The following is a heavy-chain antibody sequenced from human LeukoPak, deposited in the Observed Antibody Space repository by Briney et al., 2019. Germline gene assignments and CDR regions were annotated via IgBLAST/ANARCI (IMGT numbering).Heavy chain of an antibody. CDR2: INHSGST. CDR3: ASIPTVTPQYYFDY. D-gene: IGHD4-17*01. J-gene: IGHJ4*02. V-gene: IGHV4-34*01. CDR1: GGSFSGYY. Sequence: SETLSLTCAVYGGSFSGYYWSWIRQPPGKGLEWIGEINHSGSTNYNPSLKSRVTISVDTSKNQFSLNLNSVTAADTAFYYCASIPTVTPQYYFDYWGQGSLVTVSS.